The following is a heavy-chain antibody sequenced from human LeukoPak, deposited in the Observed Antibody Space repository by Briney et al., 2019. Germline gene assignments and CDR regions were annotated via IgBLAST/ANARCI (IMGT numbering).Heavy chain of an antibody. V-gene: IGHV4-34*01. CDR2: INHSGST. Sequence: SETLSLTCAVYGGSFSGYYWSWIRQPPGKGLEWIGEINHSGSTNYNPSLKSRVTISVDTSKNQFSLKLSSVTAADTAVYYCARESVRYCSSTSCYTRGGIDYWGQGTLVTVSS. CDR1: GGSFSGYY. CDR3: ARESVRYCSSTSCYTRGGIDY. D-gene: IGHD2-2*02. J-gene: IGHJ4*02.